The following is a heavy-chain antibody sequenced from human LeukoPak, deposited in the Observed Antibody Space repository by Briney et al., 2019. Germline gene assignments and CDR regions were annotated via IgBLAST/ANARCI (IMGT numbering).Heavy chain of an antibody. V-gene: IGHV3-49*04. CDR2: IRSKAYGATT. CDR3: RGYYDSSGYLRDFDY. Sequence: GGSLRLSCTASGFTFGDYAMSWVRQAPGKWREWVGFIRSKAYGATTEYAASVKSRFTISRDDSKTIAYLQMNSLKTEDTAVYYCRGYYDSSGYLRDFDYWGQGTLVTVSS. CDR1: GFTFGDYA. D-gene: IGHD3-22*01. J-gene: IGHJ4*02.